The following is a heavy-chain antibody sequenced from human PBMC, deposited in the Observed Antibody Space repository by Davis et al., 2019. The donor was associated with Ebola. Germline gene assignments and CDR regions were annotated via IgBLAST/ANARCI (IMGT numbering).Heavy chain of an antibody. CDR1: GYTFTSYG. J-gene: IGHJ4*02. D-gene: IGHD6-13*01. Sequence: ASVKVSCKASGYTFTSYGISWVRQAPGQGLEWMGWISAYNGNTNYAQKLQGRVTMTTDTSTSTAYMELSRLTSDDTAVYYCARGRRAQQLKDYWGQGTLVTVSS. CDR3: ARGRRAQQLKDY. CDR2: ISAYNGNT. V-gene: IGHV1-18*04.